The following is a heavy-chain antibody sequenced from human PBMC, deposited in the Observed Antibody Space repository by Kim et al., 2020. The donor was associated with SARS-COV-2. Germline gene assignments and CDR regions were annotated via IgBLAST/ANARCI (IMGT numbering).Heavy chain of an antibody. J-gene: IGHJ6*02. D-gene: IGHD6-25*01. V-gene: IGHV3-23*01. CDR3: AKGSSLKDSSGWANTYYYYGMDV. Sequence: GGSLRLSCAASGFTFSSYAMSWVRQAPGKGLEWVSAISGSGGSTYYADSVKGRFTISRDNSKNTLYLQMNSLRAEDTAVYYCAKGSSLKDSSGWANTYYYYGMDVWGQGTTVTVSS. CDR2: ISGSGGST. CDR1: GFTFSSYA.